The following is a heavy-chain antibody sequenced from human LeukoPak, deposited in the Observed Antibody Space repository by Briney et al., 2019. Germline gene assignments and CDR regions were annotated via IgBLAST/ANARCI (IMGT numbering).Heavy chain of an antibody. D-gene: IGHD3-9*01. CDR1: GGSISSGSYY. Sequence: SETLSLTCTVSGGSISSGSYYWSWIRQPAGKGLEWIGRIYTSGSTNYNPSLKSRVTISVDTSQNQFSLKLSSVTAADTAVYYCARDWSDYDILTGYGGSNWFDPWGQGTLVTVSS. CDR2: IYTSGST. J-gene: IGHJ5*02. CDR3: ARDWSDYDILTGYGGSNWFDP. V-gene: IGHV4-61*02.